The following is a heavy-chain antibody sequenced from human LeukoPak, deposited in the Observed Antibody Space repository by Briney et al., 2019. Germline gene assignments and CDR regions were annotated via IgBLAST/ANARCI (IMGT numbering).Heavy chain of an antibody. Sequence: ASVKVSCKASGGTFTSYAISWVRHAPGQGLERMGGIIPIFGTANYAQKFQGRVTITADESTSAANMELSSLRSEDTAVYYCASQTYYYGSGSYSSWGQGTLVTVSS. J-gene: IGHJ4*02. CDR1: GGTFTSYA. CDR2: IIPIFGTA. V-gene: IGHV1-69*13. D-gene: IGHD3-10*01. CDR3: ASQTYYYGSGSYSS.